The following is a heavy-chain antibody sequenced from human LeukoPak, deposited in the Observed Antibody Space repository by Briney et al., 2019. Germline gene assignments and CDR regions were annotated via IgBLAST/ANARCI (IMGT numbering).Heavy chain of an antibody. CDR3: ARGQAHPAYYYDSSGYYGGDY. V-gene: IGHV3-21*01. J-gene: IGHJ4*02. Sequence: GGSLRLSCAASGFTFSSYSMNWVRQAPGKGLEWVSSISSSSYIYYADSVKGRFTISRDNAKNSLYLQMNSLRAEDTAVYYCARGQAHPAYYYDSSGYYGGDYWGQGTLVTVSS. D-gene: IGHD3-22*01. CDR1: GFTFSSYS. CDR2: ISSSSYI.